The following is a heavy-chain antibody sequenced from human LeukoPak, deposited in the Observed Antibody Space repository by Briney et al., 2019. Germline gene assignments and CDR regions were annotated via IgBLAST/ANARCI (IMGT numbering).Heavy chain of an antibody. V-gene: IGHV5-51*01. CDR1: GYSFLDYW. J-gene: IGHJ6*03. D-gene: IGHD3-3*01. CDR2: IYPGDSDT. CDR3: ARQNNKNYDFWSGYSQHYYYMDV. Sequence: GESLKISCKGSGYSFLDYWIGWVRQMPGKGLEWMGIIYPGDSDTRYSPSFQGQVTISADKSISTAYLQWSSLKASDTAMYYCARQNNKNYDFWSGYSQHYYYMDVWGKGTTVTVSS.